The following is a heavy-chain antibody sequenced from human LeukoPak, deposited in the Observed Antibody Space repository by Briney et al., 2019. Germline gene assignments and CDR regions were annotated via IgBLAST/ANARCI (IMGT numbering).Heavy chain of an antibody. J-gene: IGHJ3*02. CDR1: GYTFTGYY. V-gene: IGHV1-2*02. CDR2: INPNSGGT. D-gene: IGHD6-19*01. CDR3: ARERGTLAVAGDAVDI. Sequence: SSVTVSCKASGYTFTGYYMHWVRQAPGEGLEWMGWINPNSGGTKYAQKFQGRVTMTRDTSINTAYMEVRRLTSDDTAVYYCARERGTLAVAGDAVDIWGQGTMATVSS.